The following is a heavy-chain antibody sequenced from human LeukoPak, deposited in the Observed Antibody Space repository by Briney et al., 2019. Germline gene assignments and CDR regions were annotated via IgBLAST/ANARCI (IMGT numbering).Heavy chain of an antibody. J-gene: IGHJ5*02. Sequence: GGSLRLSCAASGFTFNTYAMAWVRQAPGKGLEWVSSITGNGVGTYYADSVKGRFTISRDNSKSTLYLQMNSLRVEDTAVYYCARVDYSNWFDPWGQGTLVTVSS. CDR1: GFTFNTYA. D-gene: IGHD5-12*01. CDR2: ITGNGVGT. V-gene: IGHV3-23*01. CDR3: ARVDYSNWFDP.